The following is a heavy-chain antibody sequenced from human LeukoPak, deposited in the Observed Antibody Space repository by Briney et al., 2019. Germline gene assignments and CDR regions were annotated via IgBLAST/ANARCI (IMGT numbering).Heavy chain of an antibody. V-gene: IGHV1-46*01. D-gene: IGHD6-6*01. CDR3: ARDGPRIAALGEDFDY. CDR1: GYAFTSYY. Sequence: ASVKVSCKASGYAFTSYYMHWVRQAPGQGLEWMGIINPSGGSTSYAQKFQGRVTMTRDTSTSTVYMELSSLRSEDTAVYYCARDGPRIAALGEDFDYWGQGTLVTVSS. J-gene: IGHJ4*02. CDR2: INPSGGST.